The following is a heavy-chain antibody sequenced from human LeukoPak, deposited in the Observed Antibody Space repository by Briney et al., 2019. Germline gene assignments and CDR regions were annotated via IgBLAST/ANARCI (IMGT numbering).Heavy chain of an antibody. CDR3: ARLVGDVTTWDC. D-gene: IGHD1-26*01. Sequence: ETLSLTCTVSGGSISSSSYYWGWIRQAPGKGLEWVASIKQDESEKYYVDSVKGRFTTSRDNAKSSLYLQMNALRGEDTAVYYCARLVGDVTTWDCWGQGTLVTVSS. CDR1: GGSISSSSYY. V-gene: IGHV3-7*03. J-gene: IGHJ4*02. CDR2: IKQDESEK.